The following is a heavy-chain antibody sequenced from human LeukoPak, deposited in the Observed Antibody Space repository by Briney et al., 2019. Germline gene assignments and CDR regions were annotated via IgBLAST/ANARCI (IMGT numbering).Heavy chain of an antibody. CDR2: ISSNGGST. J-gene: IGHJ4*02. D-gene: IGHD1-20*01. V-gene: IGHV3-64*04. Sequence: GGSLRLSCAASGFTFSSYAMHWVRQAPGKGLEYVSAISSNGGSTYYADSVKGRFTISRDNSKNTLYLQMNSLRAEDTAVYYCAKDPSYNWNYLTYWGQGTLVTVSS. CDR3: AKDPSYNWNYLTY. CDR1: GFTFSSYA.